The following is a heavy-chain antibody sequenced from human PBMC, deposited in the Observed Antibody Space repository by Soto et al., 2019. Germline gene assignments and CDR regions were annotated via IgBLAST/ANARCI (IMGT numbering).Heavy chain of an antibody. CDR2: ISAHNGNT. J-gene: IGHJ4*02. CDR1: GYTFTSYG. D-gene: IGHD1-26*01. CDR3: ARGRYGYY. Sequence: QVHLVQSGAEVKKPGASVKVSCKASGYTFTSYGITWVRQAPGQGLEWMGWISAHNGNTNYAHKLQGRVIVTRDTSTSTAYMELRSLRSDVTAVYYCARGRYGYYWGQGALVTVSS. V-gene: IGHV1-18*01.